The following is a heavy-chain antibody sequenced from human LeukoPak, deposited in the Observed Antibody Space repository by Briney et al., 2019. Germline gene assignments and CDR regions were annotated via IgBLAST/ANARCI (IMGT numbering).Heavy chain of an antibody. CDR1: GFTFSDYY. CDR3: AREVVHFDY. Sequence: PGGSLRLSCAASGFTFSDYYMSWIRQAPGKGLEWVSYMSTSMSTMYYADSVKGRFTISRDNAKNSLYLQMNSLRDEDTAVYYCAREVVHFDYWGQGTLVTVYS. CDR2: MSTSMSTM. J-gene: IGHJ4*02. D-gene: IGHD2-15*01. V-gene: IGHV3-11*04.